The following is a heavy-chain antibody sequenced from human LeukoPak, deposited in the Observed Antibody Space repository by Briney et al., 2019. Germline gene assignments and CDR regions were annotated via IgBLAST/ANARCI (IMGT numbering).Heavy chain of an antibody. J-gene: IGHJ2*01. V-gene: IGHV4-39*07. D-gene: IGHD2-15*01. CDR1: GGSIRSGRHH. CDR3: ARDSAARSDL. Sequence: SETLSLTCSVSGGSIRSGRHHWAWVRQPPGKGLEFIGSLDESGRPYYNAPLKSRVTISEDSSGKQFSLNLSSVTAADTAVYYCARDSAARSDLWGRGTLVTVAS. CDR2: LDESGRP.